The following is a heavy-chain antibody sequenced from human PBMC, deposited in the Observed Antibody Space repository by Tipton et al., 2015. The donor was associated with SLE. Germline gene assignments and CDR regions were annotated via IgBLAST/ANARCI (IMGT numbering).Heavy chain of an antibody. V-gene: IGHV4-4*07. CDR1: GGSISTHH. CDR2: IYSSGDR. Sequence: TLSLTCIVSGGSISTHHWSWIRQSAGRGLEWIGRIYSSGDRDYNPSLRSRVTMSIDASQNRVSLRLKSVSAADTAVYYCARGSDGEYVRYFDVWGPGTLVTVSS. J-gene: IGHJ2*01. D-gene: IGHD4-17*01. CDR3: ARGSDGEYVRYFDV.